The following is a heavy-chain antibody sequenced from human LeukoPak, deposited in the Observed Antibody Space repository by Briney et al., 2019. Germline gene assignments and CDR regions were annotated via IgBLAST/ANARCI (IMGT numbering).Heavy chain of an antibody. CDR3: ARGSYGYSDDYFDY. D-gene: IGHD5-18*01. V-gene: IGHV1-18*01. J-gene: IGHJ4*02. Sequence: GASVKVSCKASGYTFTSYGISWVRRAPGQGLEWMGWISAYNGNTNYAQKLQGRVTMTTDTSTSTAYTELRSLRSDDTAVYYCARGSYGYSDDYFDYWGQGTLVTVSS. CDR2: ISAYNGNT. CDR1: GYTFTSYG.